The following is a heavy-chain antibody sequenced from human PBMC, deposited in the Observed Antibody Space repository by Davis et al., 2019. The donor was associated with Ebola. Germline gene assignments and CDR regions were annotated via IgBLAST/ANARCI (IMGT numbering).Heavy chain of an antibody. V-gene: IGHV4-39*07. D-gene: IGHD1-14*01. Sequence: SETLSLTCTVSGGSISSSSYYWGWIRQPPGKGLEWIGSIYYSGSTYYNPSLKSRVTISVDTSKNQFSLKLSSVTAADTAVYYCAREGGNQAFDIWGQGTMVTVSS. CDR3: AREGGNQAFDI. CDR2: IYYSGST. J-gene: IGHJ3*02. CDR1: GGSISSSSYY.